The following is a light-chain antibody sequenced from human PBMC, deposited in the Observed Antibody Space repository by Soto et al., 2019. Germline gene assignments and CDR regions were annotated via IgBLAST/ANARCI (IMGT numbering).Light chain of an antibody. V-gene: IGLV2-14*01. CDR3: SSYTSSSTIYV. Sequence: QSALTQPDSVSGSPGQSITNSYTGTSNDVGGYNYVSWYQQHPGKAPKLMIYDVSNRPSGVSNRFSGSKSGNTASLTISGLQAEDEAVYYCSSYTSSSTIYVFGTGTKLTVL. CDR2: DVS. CDR1: SNDVGGYNY. J-gene: IGLJ1*01.